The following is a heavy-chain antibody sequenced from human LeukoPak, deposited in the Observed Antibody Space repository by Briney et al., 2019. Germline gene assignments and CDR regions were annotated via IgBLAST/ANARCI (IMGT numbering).Heavy chain of an antibody. D-gene: IGHD5-18*01. V-gene: IGHV1-69*01. CDR2: IIPIFGTA. CDR3: ARGRRYSYGYAHFDY. J-gene: IGHJ4*02. Sequence: SSVKVSCKASGGTFSSYAISWVRQAPGQGLEWMGGIIPIFGTANYAQKFQGRVTITADESTSTAYMELSSLRSEDTAVYYCARGRRYSYGYAHFDYWGQGTLVTVSS. CDR1: GGTFSSYA.